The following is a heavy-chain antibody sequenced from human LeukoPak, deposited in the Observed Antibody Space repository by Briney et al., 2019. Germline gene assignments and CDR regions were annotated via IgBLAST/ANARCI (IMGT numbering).Heavy chain of an antibody. D-gene: IGHD2-2*01. V-gene: IGHV1-8*01. CDR3: ARGWGRYCSSTNCSRAFAY. J-gene: IGHJ4*02. CDR2: MNPYSGNT. CDR1: GYTFTSYD. Sequence: ASVKVSCKASGYTFTSYDINWVRQATGQGLEWMGWMNPYSGNTGSAQRFQGRVTMTRNTSISTAYMELSSLRSEDTAVYYCARGWGRYCSSTNCSRAFAYWGQGTLVIVSS.